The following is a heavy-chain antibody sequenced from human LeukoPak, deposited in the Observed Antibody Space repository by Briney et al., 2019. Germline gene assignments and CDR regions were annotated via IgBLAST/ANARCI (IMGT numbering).Heavy chain of an antibody. J-gene: IGHJ4*02. CDR2: IKSKTDGGTT. Sequence: GGSLRLSCAASGFTFSNAWMSWVRQAPGKGLEWVGRIKSKTDGGTTDYAAPVKGRFTISRDDSKNTLYMQMNSLQTEDTAVYYCTTGYSGSYPDFDYWGQGTLVTVSS. D-gene: IGHD1-26*01. V-gene: IGHV3-15*01. CDR3: TTGYSGSYPDFDY. CDR1: GFTFSNAW.